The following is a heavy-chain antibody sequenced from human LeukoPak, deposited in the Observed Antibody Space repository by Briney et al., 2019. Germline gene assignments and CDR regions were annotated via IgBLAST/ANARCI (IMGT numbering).Heavy chain of an antibody. D-gene: IGHD3-22*01. CDR2: ISSSGGNI. CDR3: ARDRSEDDSSGYIHRDFDY. Sequence: GGSLRLSCAASGFTFSDYYMNWIRQAPGRGLEWISYISSSGGNINYADSVQGRFTISRDNAKKSLYVQMSSLRAEDTAVYYCARDRSEDDSSGYIHRDFDYWGQGTLVIVSS. J-gene: IGHJ4*02. V-gene: IGHV3-11*04. CDR1: GFTFSDYY.